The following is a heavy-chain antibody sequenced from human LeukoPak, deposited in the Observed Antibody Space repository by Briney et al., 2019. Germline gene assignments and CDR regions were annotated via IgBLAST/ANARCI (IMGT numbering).Heavy chain of an antibody. CDR3: ARGATNYYYYYMDV. J-gene: IGHJ6*03. D-gene: IGHD5-12*01. V-gene: IGHV3-48*01. Sequence: GGSLRLSCAASGFTFSGYSMNWVRQAPGKGLEWVSYISSSSSTIYYTDSVKGRFTISRDNAKNSLYLQMNSLRAEDTAVYYCARGATNYYYYYMDVWGKGTTVTVSS. CDR1: GFTFSGYS. CDR2: ISSSSSTI.